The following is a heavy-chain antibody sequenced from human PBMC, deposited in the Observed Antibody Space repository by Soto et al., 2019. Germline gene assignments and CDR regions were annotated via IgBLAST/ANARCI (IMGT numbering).Heavy chain of an antibody. V-gene: IGHV3-23*01. D-gene: IGHD3-16*02. CDR3: AKVHGQRVNLFDP. J-gene: IGHJ5*02. CDR1: GFTFSSYA. CDR2: VDGSGYDT. Sequence: GGSLRLSCAASGFTFSSYAMGWLRQAPGTAPEWVAFVDGSGYDTSFADSVKGRFTISRDNSNNSLYLQMNSLRAEDTAVYYCAKVHGQRVNLFDPWGQGTLVTVSS.